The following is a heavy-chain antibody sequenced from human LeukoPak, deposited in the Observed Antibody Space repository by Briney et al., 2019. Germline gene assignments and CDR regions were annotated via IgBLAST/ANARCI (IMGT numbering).Heavy chain of an antibody. J-gene: IGHJ4*02. V-gene: IGHV4-34*01. CDR3: ARPQYYYGSGSYSLGY. D-gene: IGHD3-10*01. Sequence: SETLSLTCAVYGGSFSGYYWSWIRQPPGKGLEWIGEINHSGSTNYNPSRKSRVTISVDTSKNQFSLKLSSVTAADTAVYYCARPQYYYGSGSYSLGYWGQGTLVTVSS. CDR1: GGSFSGYY. CDR2: INHSGST.